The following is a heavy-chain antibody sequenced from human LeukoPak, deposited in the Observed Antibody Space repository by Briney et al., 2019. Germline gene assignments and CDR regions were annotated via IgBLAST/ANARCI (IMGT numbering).Heavy chain of an antibody. V-gene: IGHV1-18*01. CDR3: ASFKIAVAYGRGYYYYYMDV. CDR2: ISAYNGNT. Sequence: ASVTVSCTASGYTFTSYGISWVRQAPGQGLEWMGWISAYNGNTNYAQKLQGRVTMTTDTSTSTAYMELRSLRSDDTAVYYCASFKIAVAYGRGYYYYYMDVWGKGTTVTVSS. D-gene: IGHD6-19*01. CDR1: GYTFTSYG. J-gene: IGHJ6*03.